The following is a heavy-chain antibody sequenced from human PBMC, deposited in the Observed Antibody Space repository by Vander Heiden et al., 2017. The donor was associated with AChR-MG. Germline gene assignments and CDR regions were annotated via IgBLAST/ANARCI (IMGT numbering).Heavy chain of an antibody. Sequence: QVQLVESGGGVVQPGRSLRLSCAASGFIFSSYGLHWVRQAPGKGLEWVAVISYDGSDKYYAGSVKGRFTISRDNSKNTLYLQMNSLRAEETAMYYCAKGISSGYSTSWSPYYFDYWGQGTLVTVSS. V-gene: IGHV3-30*18. CDR1: GFIFSSYG. CDR2: ISYDGSDK. CDR3: AKGISSGYSTSWSPYYFDY. J-gene: IGHJ4*02. D-gene: IGHD6-13*01.